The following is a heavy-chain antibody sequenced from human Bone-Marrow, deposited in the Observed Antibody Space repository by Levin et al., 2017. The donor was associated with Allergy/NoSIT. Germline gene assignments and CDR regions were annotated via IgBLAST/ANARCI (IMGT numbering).Heavy chain of an antibody. Sequence: GGSLRLSCAASGFHFTTHAMSWVRQAPGQGLEWVSAISGSGDSTFYSESVKGRFTISRDNYKNTFSLQMNNLRAEDTGIYYCARDRVVVVGLFQSWGQGTQVTVSS. CDR2: ISGSGDST. V-gene: IGHV3-23*01. CDR3: ARDRVVVVGLFQS. D-gene: IGHD2-15*01. CDR1: GFHFTTHA. J-gene: IGHJ5*02.